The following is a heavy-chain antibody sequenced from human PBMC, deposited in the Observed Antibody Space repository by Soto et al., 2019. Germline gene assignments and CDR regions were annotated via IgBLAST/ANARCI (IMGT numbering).Heavy chain of an antibody. CDR3: TRIPPDFWSGPFDY. J-gene: IGHJ4*02. CDR2: IRSKAYGGTT. CDR1: GFTFGDYA. D-gene: IGHD3-3*01. Sequence: GGSLRLSCTASGFTFGDYAMSWFRQAPGKGLEWVGFIRSKAYGGTTEYAASVKGRFTISRDDSKSIAYLQMNSLKTEDTAVYYCTRIPPDFWSGPFDYWGQGTLVTVSS. V-gene: IGHV3-49*03.